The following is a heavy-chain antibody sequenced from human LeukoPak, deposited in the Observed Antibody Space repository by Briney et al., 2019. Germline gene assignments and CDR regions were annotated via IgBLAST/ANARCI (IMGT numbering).Heavy chain of an antibody. CDR1: GFTFSRHW. CDR3: ARGPNSNWSGLDF. CDR2: IKEDGSKK. D-gene: IGHD6-6*01. Sequence: GGSLRLSCAASGFTFSRHWMTWVRQAPGKGLEWVANIKEDGSKKNYAGSVKGRFTVSRDNAKNTLYLQVNNLRAEDTAVYYCARGPNSNWSGLDFWGQGTLLTVSS. V-gene: IGHV3-7*01. J-gene: IGHJ4*02.